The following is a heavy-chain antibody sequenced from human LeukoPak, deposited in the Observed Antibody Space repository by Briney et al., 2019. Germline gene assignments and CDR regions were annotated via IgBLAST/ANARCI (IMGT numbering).Heavy chain of an antibody. CDR1: GFTFDEYS. Sequence: PGGSLRLSCAASGFTFDEYSMQWVRQAPGKGLEWVSGINWNSDNIGYADSVKGRFTISRDDAKNSLFLQMNSLRAEDTALYYCARASYYYDTTGLGAVDIWGQGT. D-gene: IGHD3-22*01. V-gene: IGHV3-9*01. CDR3: ARASYYYDTTGLGAVDI. J-gene: IGHJ3*02. CDR2: INWNSDNI.